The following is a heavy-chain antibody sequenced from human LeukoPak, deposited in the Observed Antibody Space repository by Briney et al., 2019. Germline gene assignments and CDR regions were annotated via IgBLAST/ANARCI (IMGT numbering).Heavy chain of an antibody. CDR2: ISGSGGST. CDR3: AKGSWYREQYFQH. V-gene: IGHV3-23*01. D-gene: IGHD6-13*01. J-gene: IGHJ1*01. Sequence: PGGSLRLSCAASGFTFSSYAMSWVRQAPGKGLEWVSAISGSGGSTYYADSVKGRFTIPRDNPKHTLYLQMNSRRAEDTAVYYCAKGSWYREQYFQHWGQGTLVTVSS. CDR1: GFTFSSYA.